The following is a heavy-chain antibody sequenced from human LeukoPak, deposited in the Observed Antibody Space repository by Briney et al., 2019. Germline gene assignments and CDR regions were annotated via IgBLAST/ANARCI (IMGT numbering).Heavy chain of an antibody. CDR1: GGSISGYY. CDR2: IFYSGST. CDR3: ARVLRYFSNGMDV. V-gene: IGHV4-59*01. D-gene: IGHD3-9*01. J-gene: IGHJ6*04. Sequence: SETLSLTCTVSGGSISGYYWSWIRQPPGKGLEWNGYIFYSGSTNYNPSLKSRVTISVDTSRNQFSLKLSSVTAADTAVYYCARVLRYFSNGMDVWGKGTTVTVSS.